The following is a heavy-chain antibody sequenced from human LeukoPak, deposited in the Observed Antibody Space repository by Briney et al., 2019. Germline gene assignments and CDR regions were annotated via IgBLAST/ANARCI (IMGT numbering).Heavy chain of an antibody. D-gene: IGHD3-22*01. V-gene: IGHV3-7*01. CDR1: GFTFTNYN. CDR3: ARDIHYYDSSGYSLDY. J-gene: IGHJ4*02. Sequence: GGSLRLSCAASGFTFTNYNMNWVRQAPGKGLEWVANIKQDGSEKYYVDSVKGRFTISRDNAKNSLYLQMNSLRAEDTAVYYCARDIHYYDSSGYSLDYWGQGTLVTVSS. CDR2: IKQDGSEK.